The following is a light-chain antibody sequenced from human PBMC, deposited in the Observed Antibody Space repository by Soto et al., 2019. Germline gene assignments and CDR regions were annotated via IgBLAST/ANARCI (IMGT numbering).Light chain of an antibody. V-gene: IGKV3-20*01. Sequence: VLTQSPCTLSLSPVDPAPLFCRARQSLPNPYIAWYQQKPGQAPRLLIYDISSRATGIPDRFSGSVSGTDFTLTITRLEPEDFAVFYCQQYGSSEIIFGQGTRLEIK. CDR3: QQYGSSEII. J-gene: IGKJ5*01. CDR2: DIS. CDR1: QSLPNPY.